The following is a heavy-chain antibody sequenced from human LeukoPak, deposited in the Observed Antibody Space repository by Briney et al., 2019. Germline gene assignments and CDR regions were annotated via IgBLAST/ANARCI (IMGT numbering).Heavy chain of an antibody. V-gene: IGHV1-2*02. Sequence: ASVKVSCKASGYTFTGYYMHWVRQAPGQGLEWMGWINPNSGGTNYAQKFQGRVTMTRDTSISTAYMELSRLRSDDTAVYYCASHAWDYYYYGMDVWGQGTTVTVSS. J-gene: IGHJ6*02. D-gene: IGHD7-27*01. CDR1: GYTFTGYY. CDR2: INPNSGGT. CDR3: ASHAWDYYYYGMDV.